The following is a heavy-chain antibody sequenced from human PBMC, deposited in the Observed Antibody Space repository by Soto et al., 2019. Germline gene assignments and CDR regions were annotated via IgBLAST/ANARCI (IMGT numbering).Heavy chain of an antibody. CDR2: INPSGGST. V-gene: IGHV1-46*01. CDR3: ARGARYRGYSGGGDGYYYGMDV. D-gene: IGHD5-12*01. J-gene: IGHJ6*02. Sequence: QVQLVQSGAEVKKPGASVKVSCKASGYTFTSYYMHWVRQAPGQGLEWMGIINPSGGSTSYAQKFPGRVTMTRDTATSTGYMELSSLRSEDTAVYYWARGARYRGYSGGGDGYYYGMDVWGQGTTVTVSS. CDR1: GYTFTSYY.